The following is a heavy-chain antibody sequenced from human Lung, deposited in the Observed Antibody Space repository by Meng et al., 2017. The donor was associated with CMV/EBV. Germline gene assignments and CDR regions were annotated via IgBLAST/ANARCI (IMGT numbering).Heavy chain of an antibody. V-gene: IGHV3-21*01. D-gene: IGHD2-15*01. CDR2: ISSSSNYI. Sequence: GGSLRLSCTVSGASISSGGYYWSWVRQAPGKGLEWVSSISSSSNYIYYADSVKGRFTISRDNAKNSLYLQMNSLRAEDTAVYYCARDLFLGFCSDSNCRSWFDPWGQGTLVTVSS. CDR1: GASISSGGYY. J-gene: IGHJ5*02. CDR3: ARDLFLGFCSDSNCRSWFDP.